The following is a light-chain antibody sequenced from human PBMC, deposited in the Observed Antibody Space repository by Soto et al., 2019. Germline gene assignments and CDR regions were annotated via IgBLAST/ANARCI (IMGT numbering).Light chain of an antibody. V-gene: IGLV2-8*01. J-gene: IGLJ3*02. CDR1: SSDVGGYNY. Sequence: QSALTQPPSASGSPGQSVTISCTGTSSDVGGYNYVSWYQQYPGKAPKIMIYEVSERPSGVPFRFSGSKSGNTASLTVSGLQAEDEADYYCSSYAGTNNLVFGGGTKLTVL. CDR2: EVS. CDR3: SSYAGTNNLV.